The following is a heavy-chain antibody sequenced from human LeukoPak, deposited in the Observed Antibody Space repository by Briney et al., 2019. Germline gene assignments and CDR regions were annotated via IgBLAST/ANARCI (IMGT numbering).Heavy chain of an antibody. CDR1: GYSISSGYY. CDR2: ISHAGST. Sequence: SETLSLTCTVSGYSISSGYYWGWVRQPPGKGLEWIGSISHAGSTDYSPSLKSRVTISLDTSKNQFSLKLSSVTAADTAVYYCARVCSTSCYLDWGQGTLVTVSS. D-gene: IGHD2-2*01. J-gene: IGHJ4*02. V-gene: IGHV4-38-2*02. CDR3: ARVCSTSCYLD.